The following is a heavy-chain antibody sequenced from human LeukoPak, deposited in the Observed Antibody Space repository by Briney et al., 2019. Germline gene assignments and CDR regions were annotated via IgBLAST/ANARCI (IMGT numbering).Heavy chain of an antibody. CDR2: IYYSGST. Sequence: SETLSLTCTVSGGSISSYYWSWIRQPPGKGLEWIWYIYYSGSTNYNPSLKSRVTMSVDTSKNQFSLKLSSVTAADTAVYYCARETPAAGGDYWGQGTLVTVSS. CDR1: GGSISSYY. V-gene: IGHV4-59*12. J-gene: IGHJ4*02. D-gene: IGHD3-10*01. CDR3: ARETPAAGGDY.